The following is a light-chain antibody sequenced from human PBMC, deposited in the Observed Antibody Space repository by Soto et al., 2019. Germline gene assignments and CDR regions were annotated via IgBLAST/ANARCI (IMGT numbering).Light chain of an antibody. CDR2: ELI. Sequence: QSALTQPASVSGSPGQSITISCTGTSSDVGGYNYVSWYQQHPGKAPKLIIYELINRPSGVSNRFSGSKSGNTASLTISGLQAEYEAPYYCNSYTSKSTGVFGTGTK. CDR3: NSYTSKSTGV. V-gene: IGLV2-14*01. CDR1: SSDVGGYNY. J-gene: IGLJ1*01.